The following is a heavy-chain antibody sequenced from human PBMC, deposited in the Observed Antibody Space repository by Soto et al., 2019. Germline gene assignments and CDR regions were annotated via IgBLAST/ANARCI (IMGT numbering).Heavy chain of an antibody. Sequence: SVGGSVKPEGSLRLSCTASGLRLSDGWMNWVRQTPGKGLEWVGRIKSKADGGTVDYAAPVNGRFTISRDDSRNMLYLQMNNLRADDTGIYYCTRRPKARDAGVDPLAYWGQGALVTVSS. D-gene: IGHD3-10*01. CDR2: IKSKADGGTV. CDR1: GLRLSDGW. V-gene: IGHV3-15*07. CDR3: TRRPKARDAGVDPLAY. J-gene: IGHJ4*02.